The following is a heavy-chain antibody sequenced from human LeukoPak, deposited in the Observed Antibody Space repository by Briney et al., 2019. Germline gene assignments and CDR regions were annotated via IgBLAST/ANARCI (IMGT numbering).Heavy chain of an antibody. V-gene: IGHV4-59*01. Sequence: PSETLSLTCTVSGGSISSYYWSWIRQPPGKGLEWIGYIYYSGSTNYNPSLKSRVTISVDTSKNQFSLKLSSVTAADTAVFYCARAMIPCIFGVVIWFDPWGRGTLVTVSS. CDR1: GGSISSYY. CDR2: IYYSGST. CDR3: ARAMIPCIFGVVIWFDP. D-gene: IGHD3-3*01. J-gene: IGHJ5*02.